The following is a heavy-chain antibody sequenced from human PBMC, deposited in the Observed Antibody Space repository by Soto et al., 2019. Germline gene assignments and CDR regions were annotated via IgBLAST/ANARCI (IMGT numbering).Heavy chain of an antibody. CDR2: INPSGGST. CDR1: GYTFTSYY. CDR3: AREAMVRGGYYYYGMDV. Sequence: ASVKVSCKASGYTFTSYYMHWVRQAPGQGLEWMGIINPSGGSTSYAQKFQGRVTMTRDTSTSTVYMELSSLRSEDTAVYYCAREAMVRGGYYYYGMDVWGQGTTVTVSS. D-gene: IGHD3-10*01. J-gene: IGHJ6*02. V-gene: IGHV1-46*01.